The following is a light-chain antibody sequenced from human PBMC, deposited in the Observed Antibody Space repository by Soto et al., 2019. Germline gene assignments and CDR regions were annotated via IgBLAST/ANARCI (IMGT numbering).Light chain of an antibody. J-gene: IGKJ2*01. Sequence: DIQMTQSPSSLSASVGDRVTITCRASQSISTYLNWYPHKPGKAPKLLIYAASSLQSGVPLRFSGSGSGTDFTLSISSLQPEHFATYYCQQSYSTLGIFGQETGLEIK. V-gene: IGKV1-39*01. CDR2: AAS. CDR3: QQSYSTLGI. CDR1: QSISTY.